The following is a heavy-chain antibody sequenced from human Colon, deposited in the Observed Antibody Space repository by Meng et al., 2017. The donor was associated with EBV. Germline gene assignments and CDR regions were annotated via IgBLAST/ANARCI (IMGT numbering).Heavy chain of an antibody. CDR2: IYHNGQT. CDR1: GTSISTSNW. J-gene: IGHJ5*02. Sequence: QVLWQGAGPGLVNPSGTLSLTCAVSGTSISTSNWWSWLRQSPGEGLEWIGAIYHNGQTNYNPSLKSRVSMSVDESKNEFSLNLKSVTAADTAVYYCARDGGVTHIPWGQGVLVTVSS. V-gene: IGHV4-4*02. CDR3: ARDGGVTHIP. D-gene: IGHD2-8*02.